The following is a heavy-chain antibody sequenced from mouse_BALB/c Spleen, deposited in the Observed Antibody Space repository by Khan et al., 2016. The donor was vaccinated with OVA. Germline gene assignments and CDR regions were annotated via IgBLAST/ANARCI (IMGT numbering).Heavy chain of an antibody. CDR1: GFSLTTYG. J-gene: IGHJ3*01. CDR2: IRSAGKT. V-gene: IGHV2-2*01. Sequence: VQLQESGPGLVRPSQTLSITCTVSGFSLTTYGVHWVRQSPGKGLEWLGVIRSAGKTDYNAAFISRLSLTKDKSKSQVFFKMNSLQADDTAMYYCARNSYMYDFTYWGQGTLVTVSA. CDR3: ARNSYMYDFTY. D-gene: IGHD2-14*01.